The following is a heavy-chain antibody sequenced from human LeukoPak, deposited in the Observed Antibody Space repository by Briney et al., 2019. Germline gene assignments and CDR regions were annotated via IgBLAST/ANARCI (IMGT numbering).Heavy chain of an antibody. Sequence: ASVKVSCKVSGYTLTELSMHWVRQATGHGFEWMGWMSPKSGNTGYAQNFQGRVTMTRDTSISTAYMELSSLRSEDTAVYYCVGGAPNWGFDYWGQGTLVTVSS. CDR1: GYTLTELS. V-gene: IGHV1-8*01. D-gene: IGHD7-27*01. CDR2: MSPKSGNT. CDR3: VGGAPNWGFDY. J-gene: IGHJ4*02.